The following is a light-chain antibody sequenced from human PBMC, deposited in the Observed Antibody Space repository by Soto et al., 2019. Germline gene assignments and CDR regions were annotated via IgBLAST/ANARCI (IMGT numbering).Light chain of an antibody. Sequence: ANQLTQSPSSLSASVGDRVTITCRASQAISSALAWYQQKPGKPPKLLIYDASTLQSGVPSRFSGTASGTDFTLTINSLQPEDFETHYCQQLNNWPVTFGPGTKVDIK. CDR3: QQLNNWPVT. J-gene: IGKJ3*01. V-gene: IGKV1D-13*01. CDR2: DAS. CDR1: QAISSA.